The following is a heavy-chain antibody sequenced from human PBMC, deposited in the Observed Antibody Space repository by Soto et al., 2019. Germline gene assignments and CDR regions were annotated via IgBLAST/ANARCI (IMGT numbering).Heavy chain of an antibody. Sequence: RLSCVASPFTLSNYNMNWVRQAPGKGLECVSTILSIPRITYYADSVKCRLTISRDNSKDTLYFQMDSLRAEATPAHYCAKNLGTTGGNYFDPWRKGTLVTASS. CDR3: AKNLGTTGGNYFDP. V-gene: IGHV3-23*01. J-gene: IGHJ5*02. D-gene: IGHD1-1*01. CDR1: PFTLSNYN. CDR2: ILSIPRIT.